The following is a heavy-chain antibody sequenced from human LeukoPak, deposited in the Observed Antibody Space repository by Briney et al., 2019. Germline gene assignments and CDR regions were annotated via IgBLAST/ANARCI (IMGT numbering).Heavy chain of an antibody. Sequence: GASVKVSCKASGYTFTSYDINWVRLATGQGLEWMGWMNPNSGNTGYAQKFQGRVTMTRNTSISTAYMELSSLRSEDTAVYYCARMGFHYDILTGYYTAPYDYWGQGTLVTVSS. CDR1: GYTFTSYD. CDR3: ARMGFHYDILTGYYTAPYDY. V-gene: IGHV1-8*01. J-gene: IGHJ4*02. CDR2: MNPNSGNT. D-gene: IGHD3-9*01.